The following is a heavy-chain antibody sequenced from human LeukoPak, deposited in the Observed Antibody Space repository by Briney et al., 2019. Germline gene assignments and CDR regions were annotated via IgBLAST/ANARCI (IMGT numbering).Heavy chain of an antibody. D-gene: IGHD3-22*01. J-gene: IGHJ4*02. CDR1: GGSISSYY. V-gene: IGHV4-59*01. Sequence: SETLSLTCTVSGGSISSYYWSWIRQPPGKGLEWIGYIYYSGSPNYNPSLKSRVTISVDTSKNQFSLKLSSVTAADTAVYYCARAGSSGYYYQSGIDYWGQGTLVTVSS. CDR2: IYYSGSP. CDR3: ARAGSSGYYYQSGIDY.